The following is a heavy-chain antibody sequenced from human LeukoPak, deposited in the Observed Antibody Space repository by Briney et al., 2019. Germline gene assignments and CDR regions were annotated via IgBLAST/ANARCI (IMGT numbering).Heavy chain of an antibody. Sequence: PSETLSLTCTVSGGSISSSSYYWGWIRQPPGKGLEWIGSIYYSGSTYYNPSLKSRVTISVDTSKNQFSLKLSSVTAADTAVYYCAREGLVGLGYYYYMDVWGKGTTVTVS. V-gene: IGHV4-39*07. CDR3: AREGLVGLGYYYYMDV. D-gene: IGHD2-21*01. CDR1: GGSISSSSYY. J-gene: IGHJ6*03. CDR2: IYYSGST.